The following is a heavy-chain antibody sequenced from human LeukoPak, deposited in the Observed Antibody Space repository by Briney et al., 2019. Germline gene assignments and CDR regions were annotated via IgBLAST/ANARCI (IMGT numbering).Heavy chain of an antibody. J-gene: IGHJ3*02. CDR3: ARAPTGYSGYGIRGPFDI. CDR1: GGTFSSYA. CDR2: IIPILGTA. Sequence: ASVKVSCKASGGTFSSYAISWVRQAPGQGLEWMGGIIPILGTANYAQKFQGRVTITADESTSTAYMELSSLRSEDTAVYYCARAPTGYSGYGIRGPFDIWGQGTMVTVSP. D-gene: IGHD5-12*01. V-gene: IGHV1-69*01.